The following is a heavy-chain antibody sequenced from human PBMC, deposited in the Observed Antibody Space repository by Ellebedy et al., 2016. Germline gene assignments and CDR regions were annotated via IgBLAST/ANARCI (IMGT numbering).Heavy chain of an antibody. Sequence: GESLKISCKGSGYSFTSYWIGWVRQMPGKGLEWMGIIYPGDSDTRYSPSFRGQVTISADKSINTAYLQWSSLKASDTAMYYCARTGYSSGPTIDYWGQGTLVTVSS. CDR3: ARTGYSSGPTIDY. CDR1: GYSFTSYW. D-gene: IGHD6-19*01. V-gene: IGHV5-51*01. J-gene: IGHJ4*02. CDR2: IYPGDSDT.